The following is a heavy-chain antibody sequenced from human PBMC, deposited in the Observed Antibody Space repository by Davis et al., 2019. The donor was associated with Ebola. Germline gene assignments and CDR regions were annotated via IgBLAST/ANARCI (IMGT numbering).Heavy chain of an antibody. J-gene: IGHJ6*02. D-gene: IGHD6-19*01. CDR2: IYHSGST. V-gene: IGHV4-4*02. CDR3: AKAPYGSGWHYGMDV. Sequence: MPSETLSLTCAVSGGSISSSNWWSWVRQPPGKGLEWIGEIYHSGSTNYNPSLKSRVTISVDKSKNQFSLKLSSVTAADTAVYYCAKAPYGSGWHYGMDVWGQGTTVTVSS. CDR1: GGSISSSNW.